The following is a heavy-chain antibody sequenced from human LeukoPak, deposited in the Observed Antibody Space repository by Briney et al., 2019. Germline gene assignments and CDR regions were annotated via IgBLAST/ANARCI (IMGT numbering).Heavy chain of an antibody. CDR2: ISSGSTYT. CDR1: GFTFSDHY. CDR3: AIGDYGGDYFDY. D-gene: IGHD4-23*01. V-gene: IGHV3-11*05. Sequence: GGSLRLSCEVSGFTFSDHYMSWIRQAPGKRLEWVSYISSGSTYTNYADSVEGRFTISRDNAKNSLYLQMNSLRAEDTAVYYCAIGDYGGDYFDYWGQGTLVTVSS. J-gene: IGHJ4*02.